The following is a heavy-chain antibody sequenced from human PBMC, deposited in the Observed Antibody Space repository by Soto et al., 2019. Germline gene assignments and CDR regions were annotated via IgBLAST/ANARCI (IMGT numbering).Heavy chain of an antibody. CDR1: GGSISSGDYY. J-gene: IGHJ6*02. CDR2: IFYSGNT. V-gene: IGHV4-30-4*01. Sequence: SETLSLTCTVSGGSISSGDYYWSWIRQPPGKGLEWIGYIFYSGNTYYNPSLKSRVTISVDTSKNQFSLKLSSVTAADTAVYYCARPNYTYYYAIDVWRQGTTVTVSS. D-gene: IGHD1-7*01. CDR3: ARPNYTYYYAIDV.